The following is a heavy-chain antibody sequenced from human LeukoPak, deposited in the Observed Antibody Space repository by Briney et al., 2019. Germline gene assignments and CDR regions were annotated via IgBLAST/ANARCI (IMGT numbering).Heavy chain of an antibody. CDR1: GGSISSGDYY. J-gene: IGHJ2*01. Sequence: SQTLSLTCTVSGGSISSGDYYWGWIRQPPGTGLEWIEYIYYSGSTYYNPSLKSRVTITVDTSKNQFSLKLSSVTAADTAVYYCASNWGPFWYFDLWGRGTLVTVSS. V-gene: IGHV4-30-4*01. D-gene: IGHD3-16*01. CDR3: ASNWGPFWYFDL. CDR2: IYYSGST.